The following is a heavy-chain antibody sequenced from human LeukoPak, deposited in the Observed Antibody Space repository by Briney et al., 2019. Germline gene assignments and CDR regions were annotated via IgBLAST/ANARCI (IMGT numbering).Heavy chain of an antibody. V-gene: IGHV3-74*01. Sequence: PGGSLRLSCAASGFTFSTYWMHWVRQVPGKGPVWVSRINTDGSSKSYADSVKGRFTISRDNAKNTLYLQMNSLRVEDTAVYYCALGVSSSWYYFDYWGQGTLVTVSS. CDR3: ALGVSSSWYYFDY. D-gene: IGHD6-13*01. J-gene: IGHJ4*02. CDR1: GFTFSTYW. CDR2: INTDGSSK.